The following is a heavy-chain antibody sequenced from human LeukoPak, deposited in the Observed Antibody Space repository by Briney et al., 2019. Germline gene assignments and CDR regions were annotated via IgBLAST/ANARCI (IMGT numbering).Heavy chain of an antibody. CDR1: GGSISSYY. CDR2: IYYSGST. J-gene: IGHJ3*02. CDR3: ARVNPRYSSSWYGTSGAFDI. V-gene: IGHV4-59*12. Sequence: SETLSLTCTVSGGSISSYYWSWIRQPPGKGLEWIGYIYYSGSTNYNPSLKSRVTISVDTSKNQFSLKLSSVTAADTAVYYCARVNPRYSSSWYGTSGAFDIWGQGTMVTVSS. D-gene: IGHD6-13*01.